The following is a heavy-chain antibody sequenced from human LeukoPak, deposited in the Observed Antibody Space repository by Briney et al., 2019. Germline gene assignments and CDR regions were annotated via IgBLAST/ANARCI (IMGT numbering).Heavy chain of an antibody. CDR1: AYTFSSYD. CDR3: ARRVLLYDILTAYSHSYSYYMDV. Sequence: ASVKVSCKASAYTFSSYDINWVRQATGQGLEWMGWMNPSSGDTGYAQKFQGRVTMTRNTSISTAYMELSSLRSEDTAVYYCARRVLLYDILTAYSHSYSYYMDVWGRGTTVTISS. D-gene: IGHD3-9*01. CDR2: MNPSSGDT. V-gene: IGHV1-8*01. J-gene: IGHJ6*03.